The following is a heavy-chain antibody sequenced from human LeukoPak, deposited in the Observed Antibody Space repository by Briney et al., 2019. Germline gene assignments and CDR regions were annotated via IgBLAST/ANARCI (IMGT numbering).Heavy chain of an antibody. J-gene: IGHJ4*02. D-gene: IGHD7-27*01. CDR1: GFTFSTYW. CDR2: IKSDGSST. V-gene: IGHV3-74*01. Sequence: EGSLRLSCAASGFTFSTYWMHWVRQAPGEGLEWVSRIKSDGSSTGYADSVKGRFTISRDNAKNTLFLQMNSLRAEDTAVYYCASGWGLDYWGQGTLVTVSS. CDR3: ASGWGLDY.